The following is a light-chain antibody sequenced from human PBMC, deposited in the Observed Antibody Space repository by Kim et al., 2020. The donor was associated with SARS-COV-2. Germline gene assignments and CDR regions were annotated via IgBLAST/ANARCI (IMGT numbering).Light chain of an antibody. CDR3: QHYGSSYT. V-gene: IGKV3-20*01. CDR2: GAS. CDR1: QSVGSSY. J-gene: IGKJ2*01. Sequence: SLSPGERATLSCRASQSVGSSYLAWYQQKPGQAPRLLIYGASSRATGIPDRFSGSGSGTDFTLTISRLEPEDFAVYYCQHYGSSYTFGQGTKLEI.